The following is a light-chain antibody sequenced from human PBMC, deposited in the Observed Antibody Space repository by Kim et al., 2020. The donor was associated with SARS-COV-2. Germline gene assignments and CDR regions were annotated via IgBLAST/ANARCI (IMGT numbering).Light chain of an antibody. CDR3: QQSNDRPPLT. Sequence: APGESATPPGRASKPINNSLYWYQHKPGQAPRLLIYDATTRATGVPARFIGSGSETDFTLTISSLQSEDFAVYYCQQSNDRPPLTFGQGTKVDIK. CDR1: KPINNS. V-gene: IGKV3-15*01. CDR2: DAT. J-gene: IGKJ1*01.